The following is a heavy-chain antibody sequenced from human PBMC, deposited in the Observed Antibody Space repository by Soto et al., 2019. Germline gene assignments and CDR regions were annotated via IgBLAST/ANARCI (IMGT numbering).Heavy chain of an antibody. D-gene: IGHD2-15*01. CDR3: ARALEDILVVVAALNYYFDY. CDR1: GYTFTSYG. V-gene: IGHV1-18*01. Sequence: GASVKVSCKASGYTFTSYGISWVRQAPGQGLEWMGWISAYNGNTNYAQKLQGRVTMTTDTSTSTAYMELRSLRSDDTAVYYCARALEDILVVVAALNYYFDYWGQGTLVTVSS. J-gene: IGHJ4*02. CDR2: ISAYNGNT.